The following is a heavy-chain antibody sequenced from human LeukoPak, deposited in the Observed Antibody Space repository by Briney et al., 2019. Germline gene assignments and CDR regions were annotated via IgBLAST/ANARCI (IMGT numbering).Heavy chain of an antibody. J-gene: IGHJ1*01. CDR2: INHSGST. CDR3: AGKYSSSWYFGRAEYFQH. V-gene: IGHV4-34*01. CDR1: GGSTNDYY. Sequence: SETLSLTCTVSGGSTNDYYWNWLRQPPGKGLEWIGEINHSGSTNYNPSLKCRVTISVDTSKNQFSLKLSSVTAADTAVYYCAGKYSSSWYFGRAEYFQHWGQGTLVTVSS. D-gene: IGHD6-13*01.